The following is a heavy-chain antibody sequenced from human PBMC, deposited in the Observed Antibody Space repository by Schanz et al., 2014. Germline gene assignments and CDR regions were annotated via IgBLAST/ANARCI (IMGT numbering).Heavy chain of an antibody. D-gene: IGHD3-3*01. J-gene: IGHJ3*01. Sequence: QVQLVQSGAELKNPGASVKVSCTASGYSFSAYYIHWMRQAPGQGLEWLGWIDPNSGGTNYAQKFQGRVTMTRDTSITTVYMEVNSLTSDDTAVFYCARTASHDVWRGYIPHYAFDLWGQGTVVIVSS. V-gene: IGHV1-2*02. CDR2: IDPNSGGT. CDR1: GYSFSAYY. CDR3: ARTASHDVWRGYIPHYAFDL.